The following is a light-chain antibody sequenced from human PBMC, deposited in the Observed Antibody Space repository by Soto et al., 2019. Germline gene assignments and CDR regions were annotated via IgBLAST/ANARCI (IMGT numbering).Light chain of an antibody. J-gene: IGLJ3*02. CDR3: SSYTSNYNLV. CDR1: SSDVGGYNY. Sequence: QSALTQPASVSGSPGQSITISCIGTSSDVGGYNYVSWYQPHPGKAPKLLIYEVNNRPSGVSNRFSGSKSGTTASLIISGLLAEDEADYYCSSYTSNYNLVFGGGTTLTVL. CDR2: EVN. V-gene: IGLV2-14*01.